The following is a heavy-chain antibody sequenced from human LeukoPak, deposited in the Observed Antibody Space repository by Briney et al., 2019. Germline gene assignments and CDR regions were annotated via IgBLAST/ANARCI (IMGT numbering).Heavy chain of an antibody. CDR3: ARVPRPRGVVIISSGAFDI. Sequence: ASVKVSCKASGYTFTSYGISWVRQAPGQGLEWMGWTSAYNGNTNYAQKLQGRVTMTTDTSTSTAYMELRSLRSDDTAVYYCARVPRPRGVVIISSGAFDIWGQGTMVTVSS. D-gene: IGHD3-3*01. CDR1: GYTFTSYG. CDR2: TSAYNGNT. V-gene: IGHV1-18*01. J-gene: IGHJ3*02.